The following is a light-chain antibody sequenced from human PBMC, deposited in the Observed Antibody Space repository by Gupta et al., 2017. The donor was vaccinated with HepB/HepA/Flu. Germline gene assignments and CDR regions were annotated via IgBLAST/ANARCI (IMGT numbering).Light chain of an antibody. CDR3: ATWDDSLSGLVV. CDR1: SSNIGGNT. V-gene: IGLV1-44*01. CDR2: INN. J-gene: IGLJ2*01. Sequence: QSVLTQPPSPSAPSGQRVTISCSGSSSNIGGNTVTWYQPLPGTAPVLLIYINNQRPSVVPARFSGSKSGTSASLAISALQSEEEADDYCATWDDSLSGLVVFGGGTKLTVL.